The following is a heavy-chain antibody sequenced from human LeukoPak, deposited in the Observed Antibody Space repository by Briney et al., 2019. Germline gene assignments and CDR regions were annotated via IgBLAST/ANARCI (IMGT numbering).Heavy chain of an antibody. D-gene: IGHD3-22*01. CDR2: ITRAGSP. J-gene: IGHJ4*02. CDR3: AKEHLKYANDNRGSFDY. V-gene: IGHV3-23*01. CDR1: GFPFSETA. Sequence: GGSLRLSCVASGFPFSETAMTWVRQAPGKVLEWLSVITRAGSPYYADSVKGRFTISRDNARNTVYLQLNSLRNEDTALYYCAKEHLKYANDNRGSFDYWGQGTLVTVSS.